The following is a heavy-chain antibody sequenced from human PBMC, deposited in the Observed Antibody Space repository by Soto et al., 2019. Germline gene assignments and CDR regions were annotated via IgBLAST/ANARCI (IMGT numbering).Heavy chain of an antibody. D-gene: IGHD6-13*01. J-gene: IGHJ4*02. CDR3: ASGASRWYPYFFDS. CDR1: EGTFNSYA. V-gene: IGHV1-69*01. Sequence: QAQVVQSGAEVRKPGSSVKLSCKASEGTFNSYAIAWLRQAPGQGLEWMGGIISYYNTVNYAQKFQDRVTITADDSTSAVYMELSSLRSDDTAVYFCASGASRWYPYFFDSWAQGTLVTVSS. CDR2: IISYYNTV.